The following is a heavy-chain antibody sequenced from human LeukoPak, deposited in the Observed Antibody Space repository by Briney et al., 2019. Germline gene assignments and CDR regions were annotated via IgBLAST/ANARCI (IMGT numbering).Heavy chain of an antibody. V-gene: IGHV3-23*01. CDR3: AKDRFFDRGGYDY. CDR2: VSGSGGST. Sequence: GGSLRLSCAASGFTFSSYGVSWVRQAPGKGLEWVSTVSGSGGSTYYADSVKGRFTISRDNSKNTLYLQMNSLRAEDTAVYYCAKDRFFDRGGYDYWGQGTLVTVSS. D-gene: IGHD3-22*01. CDR1: GFTFSSYG. J-gene: IGHJ4*02.